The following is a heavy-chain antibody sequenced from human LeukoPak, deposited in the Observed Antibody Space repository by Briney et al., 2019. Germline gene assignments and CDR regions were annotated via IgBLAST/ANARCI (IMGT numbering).Heavy chain of an antibody. CDR2: ISDSGGRI. V-gene: IGHV3-23*01. CDR3: ARGFDGYYGFDI. CDR1: GFSFSRFA. Sequence: GGSLRLSCAASGFSFSRFAMSWVRQAPGKGLEWVSAISDSGGRINYADSVKGRFTISRDNSKNTLYLQMNSLRAEDTAVYYCARGFDGYYGFDIWGQGTMVTVSS. J-gene: IGHJ3*02. D-gene: IGHD5-24*01.